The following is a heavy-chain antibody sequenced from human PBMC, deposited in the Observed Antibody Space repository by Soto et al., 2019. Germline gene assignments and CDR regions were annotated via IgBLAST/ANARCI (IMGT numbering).Heavy chain of an antibody. CDR3: AYMCVTLIVGAGHCRR. D-gene: IGHD3-22*01. CDR1: GFSLSTSGVG. Sequence: QITLKESGPTLVKPSQTLTLTCTFSGFSLSTSGVGVGWIRQPPGKALEWLALIYWDDDQRYSRSLKGRLSNTEDTSKYQVVLTLCNVDPDDTDTYDCAYMCVTLIVGAGHCRRWSQGTLFTVYS. CDR2: IYWDDDQ. V-gene: IGHV2-5*02. J-gene: IGHJ1*01.